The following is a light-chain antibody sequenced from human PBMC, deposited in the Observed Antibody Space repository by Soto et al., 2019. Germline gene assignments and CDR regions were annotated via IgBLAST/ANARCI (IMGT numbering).Light chain of an antibody. J-gene: IGKJ3*01. CDR3: NHSGE. V-gene: IGKV3-20*01. Sequence: EIVLTQSPGTLSLSPGDRATLSCRASQSVSRSYLGWYQQKPGQAPRLLMYGASIRAAGVPDRFSGSGSGTEFTLTISRLEHEDFTVYYCNHSGEFGTGTKVHIX. CDR2: GAS. CDR1: QSVSRSY.